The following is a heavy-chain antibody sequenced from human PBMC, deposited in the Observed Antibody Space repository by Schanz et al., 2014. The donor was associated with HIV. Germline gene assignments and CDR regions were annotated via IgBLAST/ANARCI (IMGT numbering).Heavy chain of an antibody. D-gene: IGHD7-27*01. J-gene: IGHJ4*02. CDR1: GFTFNNYA. CDR3: ANEEVPNDF. CDR2: INWNGDTT. Sequence: EVQLLEFGGGLVRPGESLRLSCLASGFTFNNYAMSWVRQAPGKGLEWVAVINWNGDTTYYADSVRGRFTISRDNSKNTVYLQMNSLRAEDTAVYYCANEEVPNDFWGQGTLVTVSS. V-gene: IGHV3-23*01.